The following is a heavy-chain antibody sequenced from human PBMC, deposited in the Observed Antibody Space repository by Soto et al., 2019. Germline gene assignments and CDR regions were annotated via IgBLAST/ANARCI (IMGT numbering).Heavy chain of an antibody. Sequence: QVQLVQSGAEVKKPGASVKVSCKASGYTFTSYDINWVRQATGQGLEWMGWMNPNSGNTGYAQKFPGRVTITRSTSISTAYVELSSLRSEDTAVYYCARKGGSRRANWFDPWGQGTLVTVSS. CDR1: GYTFTSYD. CDR2: MNPNSGNT. J-gene: IGHJ5*02. V-gene: IGHV1-8*01. D-gene: IGHD6-13*01. CDR3: ARKGGSRRANWFDP.